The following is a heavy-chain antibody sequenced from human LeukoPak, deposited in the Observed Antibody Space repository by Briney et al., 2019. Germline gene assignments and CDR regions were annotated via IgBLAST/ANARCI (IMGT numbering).Heavy chain of an antibody. CDR3: ARVGLWNELGLIDY. Sequence: ASVKVSCKASGYTFTSYAMHWVRQAPGQKLEGMGWINAGNGNTKYSQKFQGRVTITRDTSASTAYMELSSLRSEDTAVYYCARVGLWNELGLIDYWGQGTLVTVSS. D-gene: IGHD1-1*01. J-gene: IGHJ4*02. V-gene: IGHV1-3*01. CDR1: GYTFTSYA. CDR2: INAGNGNT.